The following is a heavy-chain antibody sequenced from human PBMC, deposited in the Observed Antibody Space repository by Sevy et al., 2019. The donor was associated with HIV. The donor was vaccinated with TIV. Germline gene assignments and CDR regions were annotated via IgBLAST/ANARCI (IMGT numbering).Heavy chain of an antibody. CDR3: ARENTILPRGAFDI. Sequence: AGSLRLSCAASGFTFSSYPIHWVRQAPGKGLEWVAIISFDGNTKYNSDSVKGRFTISRDNSKNTLYLPMNSMSAEATAFYYRARENTILPRGAFDIXGQGTTVTVSS. D-gene: IGHD2-2*02. CDR2: ISFDGNTK. J-gene: IGHJ3*02. V-gene: IGHV3-30-3*01. CDR1: GFTFSSYP.